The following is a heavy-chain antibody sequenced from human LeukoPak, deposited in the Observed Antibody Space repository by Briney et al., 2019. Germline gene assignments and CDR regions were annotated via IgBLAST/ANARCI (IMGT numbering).Heavy chain of an antibody. D-gene: IGHD6-19*01. J-gene: IGHJ4*02. Sequence: GGSLRLSCGASGFTFSTYHMNWVRQAPGKGLEWVLSISSISTYMYYADSVKGRFTISRDNAKNSLYLQMNRLRAEDTAVYYCSAGTAVAADFWGQGTLVTVSS. CDR2: ISSISTYM. CDR1: GFTFSTYH. V-gene: IGHV3-21*01. CDR3: SAGTAVAADF.